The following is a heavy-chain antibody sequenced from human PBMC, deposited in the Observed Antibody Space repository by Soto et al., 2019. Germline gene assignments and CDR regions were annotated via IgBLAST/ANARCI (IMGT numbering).Heavy chain of an antibody. V-gene: IGHV1-69*06. Sequence: QVQLVQSGAEVKKPGSSVKASCKASGGTFSSYAISWVRQAPGQGLEWMGGIIPIFGTANYAQKFQGRVTITADKSTSTAYMELSSLRSEDMAVYYCARLKNRGYSYGPDFDYWGQGTLVTVSS. J-gene: IGHJ4*02. CDR3: ARLKNRGYSYGPDFDY. CDR1: GGTFSSYA. D-gene: IGHD5-18*01. CDR2: IIPIFGTA.